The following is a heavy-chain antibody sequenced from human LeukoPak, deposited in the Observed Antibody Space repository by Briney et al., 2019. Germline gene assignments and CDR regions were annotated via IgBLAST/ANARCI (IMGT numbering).Heavy chain of an antibody. CDR2: ISSSSSYI. CDR1: GFTFSSYS. J-gene: IGHJ4*02. Sequence: GGSLRLSRAASGFTFSSYSMNWVRQAPGKGLEWVSSISSSSSYIYYADSVKGRFTISRDNAKNSLYLQMNSLRAEDTAVYYCARGRGMAFLADYWGQGTLVTVSS. D-gene: IGHD2-15*01. CDR3: ARGRGMAFLADY. V-gene: IGHV3-21*01.